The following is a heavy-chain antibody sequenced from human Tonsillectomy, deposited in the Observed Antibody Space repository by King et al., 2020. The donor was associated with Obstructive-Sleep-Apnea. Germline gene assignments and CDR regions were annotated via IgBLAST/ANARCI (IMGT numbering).Heavy chain of an antibody. J-gene: IGHJ6*02. CDR1: GFTFSSYA. Sequence: VQLVESGGGVVQPGRSRRLSWAASGFTFSSYAMHWVRQAPGKGLEWVAVISYDGSNKYYADSVKGRFTISRDNSKNTLYLQMNSLRAEDTAVYYCARDRPITMVRGVRGYYYGMDVWGQGTTVTVSS. CDR2: ISYDGSNK. CDR3: ARDRPITMVRGVRGYYYGMDV. V-gene: IGHV3-30-3*01. D-gene: IGHD3-10*01.